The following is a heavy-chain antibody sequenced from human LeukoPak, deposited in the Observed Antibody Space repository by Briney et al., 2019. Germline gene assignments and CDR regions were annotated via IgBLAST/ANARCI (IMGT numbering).Heavy chain of an antibody. J-gene: IGHJ6*02. CDR2: IIPIFGIA. V-gene: IGHV1-69*04. Sequence: GASVKVSCKASGGTFSSCAISWVRQAPGQGLGWMGRIIPIFGIANYAQKFQGRVTITADKSTSTAYMELSSLRSEDTAVYYCARAARSSSYYYYGMDVWGQGTTVTVSS. D-gene: IGHD2-2*01. CDR3: ARAARSSSYYYYGMDV. CDR1: GGTFSSCA.